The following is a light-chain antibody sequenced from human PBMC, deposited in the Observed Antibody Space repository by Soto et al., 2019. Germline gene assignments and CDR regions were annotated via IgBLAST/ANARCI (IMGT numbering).Light chain of an antibody. Sequence: QPVLTQSPSASASLGASVKLTCTLSSGHSNYAIAWHQQQSEKGPRYLMKLNSDGSHSKGDGIPDRFSGSSSGAERYLTISSLQSDDEADYYCQTWGSGIVVFDVGANLTVL. J-gene: IGLJ2*01. V-gene: IGLV4-69*01. CDR2: LNSDGSH. CDR3: QTWGSGIVV. CDR1: SGHSNYA.